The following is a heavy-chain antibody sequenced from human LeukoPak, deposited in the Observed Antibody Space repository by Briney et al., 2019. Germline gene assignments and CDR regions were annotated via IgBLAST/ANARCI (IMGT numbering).Heavy chain of an antibody. CDR1: GGSISSSGYY. Sequence: PSETLSLTCAVSGGSISSSGYYWGWSRQPPGKGLEWIGGIFYSGNTYYNPSLKSRVTMSVDTSKNQFSLRLSSVTAADTAVYYCARRGSRQGTTVVTPAFDYWGQGTLVTVSS. V-gene: IGHV4-39*01. CDR3: ARRGSRQGTTVVTPAFDY. D-gene: IGHD4-23*01. J-gene: IGHJ4*02. CDR2: IFYSGNT.